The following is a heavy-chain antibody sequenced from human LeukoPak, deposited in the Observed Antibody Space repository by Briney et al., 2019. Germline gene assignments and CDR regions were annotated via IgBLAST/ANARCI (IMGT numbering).Heavy chain of an antibody. J-gene: IGHJ5*02. CDR2: IYLSGSA. Sequence: SGSLSLSSGSSVYCARSGYRWAWFGQSPGKGLKWIGSIYLSGSAHYHPSLKSRVTISVETSNNQFSLNMYSVTAADTAVYYCARDPRGLTPDCTSTSCYENYFDPWGQGTLVTVSS. V-gene: IGHV4-38-2*02. CDR3: ARDPRGLTPDCTSTSCYENYFDP. D-gene: IGHD2-2*01. CDR1: VYCARSGYR.